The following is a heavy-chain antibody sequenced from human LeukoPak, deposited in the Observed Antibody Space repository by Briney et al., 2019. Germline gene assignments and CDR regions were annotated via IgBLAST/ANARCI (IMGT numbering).Heavy chain of an antibody. D-gene: IGHD5-12*01. Sequence: SETLSLTCTVSGDAINGYYWSWIWQPPGKGLEWIAYIYYSGSTKYNPSLQSRLIVSVDTSKNQFFLNLSSVTAADTAVYYCAREGYSGHSNYFDYWGQGTLVTVSS. CDR2: IYYSGST. V-gene: IGHV4-59*01. J-gene: IGHJ4*02. CDR1: GDAINGYY. CDR3: AREGYSGHSNYFDY.